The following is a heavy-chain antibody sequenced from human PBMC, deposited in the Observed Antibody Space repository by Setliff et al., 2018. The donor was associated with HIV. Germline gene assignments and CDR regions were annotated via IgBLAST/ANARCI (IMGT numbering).Heavy chain of an antibody. V-gene: IGHV4-59*11. D-gene: IGHD3-10*01. Sequence: PSETLSLTCSFSGGSISSHYWSWIRQTPGKGLEWIGTVYNPERISYNPSLRSRVTISVDTSQNQLSLNLTSVTAADTAVYYCARVETTVRGATYGMDVWGQGTTVTVSS. CDR3: ARVETTVRGATYGMDV. CDR2: VYNPERI. J-gene: IGHJ6*02. CDR1: GGSISSHY.